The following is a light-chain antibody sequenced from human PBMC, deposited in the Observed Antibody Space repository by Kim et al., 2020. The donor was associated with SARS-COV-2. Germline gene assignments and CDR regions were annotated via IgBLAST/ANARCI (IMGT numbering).Light chain of an antibody. J-gene: IGLJ3*02. Sequence: SSELTQDPAVSVALGQTVRITCQGDSLRSYYATWYQQKLGQAPVVVIYGKNNRPSGIPDRFSGSSSGNTASLTITGAQAEDEADYYCNSRDSSGDHLLFG. CDR3: NSRDSSGDHLL. CDR1: SLRSYY. V-gene: IGLV3-19*01. CDR2: GKN.